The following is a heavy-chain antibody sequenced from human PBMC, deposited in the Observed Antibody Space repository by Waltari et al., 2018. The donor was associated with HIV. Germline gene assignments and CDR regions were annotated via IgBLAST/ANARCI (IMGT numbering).Heavy chain of an antibody. J-gene: IGHJ4*02. Sequence: QVQLEQSGSELKKPGASVKVSCKASGYTLTNYAMNWVRQAPGQGLEWVGWIKTKTWKPTYVQGLTGRFVFSLDTSVSTAYLQISSLKPEDTAVYFCARGPGRSLDYWGQGTLVTVSS. V-gene: IGHV7-4-1*02. CDR3: ARGPGRSLDY. D-gene: IGHD3-10*01. CDR1: GYTLTNYA. CDR2: IKTKTWKP.